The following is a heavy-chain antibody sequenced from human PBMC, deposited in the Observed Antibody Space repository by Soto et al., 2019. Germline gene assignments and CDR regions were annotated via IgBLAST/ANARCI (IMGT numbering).Heavy chain of an antibody. CDR2: ISGSGGST. J-gene: IGHJ4*02. CDR3: AIVVVPAAMRGYYFDY. Sequence: GGSLRLSCAAPGFTFSSYAMSWVRQAPGKGLEWVSAISGSGGSTYYADSVKGRFTISRDNSKNTLYLQMNSLRAEDTAVYYCAIVVVPAAMRGYYFDYWGQGTLVTVSS. CDR1: GFTFSSYA. D-gene: IGHD2-2*01. V-gene: IGHV3-23*01.